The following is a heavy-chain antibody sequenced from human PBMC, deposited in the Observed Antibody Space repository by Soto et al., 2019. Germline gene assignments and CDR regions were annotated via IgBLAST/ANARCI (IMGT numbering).Heavy chain of an antibody. CDR1: GFTFGNYA. J-gene: IGHJ4*02. CDR3: AKVPASLKTFDY. CDR2: VSGNGAVT. D-gene: IGHD2-2*01. V-gene: IGHV3-23*01. Sequence: PGGALRRSCSASGFTFGNYAMNWVRQAPGKGLEWVSTVSGNGAVTYYADSVKGRFTISRDNSRSTLYLQMNNLRAEDTAIYFCAKVPASLKTFDYWGQGTLVTVS.